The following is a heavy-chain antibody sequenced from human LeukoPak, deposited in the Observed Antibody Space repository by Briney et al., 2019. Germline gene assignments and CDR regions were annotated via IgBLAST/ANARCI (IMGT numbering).Heavy chain of an antibody. CDR3: ARGRRGSFDY. V-gene: IGHV3-48*01. CDR2: ITSSSDTI. Sequence: GGSLRLSCAASGFTFSNYSMNWVRQAPGKGLEWVSYITSSSDTIYYAESVKGRFTISRDNAKNSLSLQMSSLRAEDTAVYYCARGRRGSFDYWGQGTLVIVSS. CDR1: GFTFSNYS. J-gene: IGHJ4*02.